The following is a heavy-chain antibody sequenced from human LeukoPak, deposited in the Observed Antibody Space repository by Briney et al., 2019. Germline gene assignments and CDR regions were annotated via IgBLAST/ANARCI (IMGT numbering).Heavy chain of an antibody. V-gene: IGHV4-59*12. CDR3: ARDSGTTGEVKFDP. J-gene: IGHJ5*02. D-gene: IGHD3-10*01. CDR2: IYYSGST. Sequence: NTSETLSLTCTVSGGSISSYYWSWIRQPPGKGLEWIGFIYYSGSTHYNPSLKSRVTISVDTSKNQFSLKLSSVTAADTAVYYCARDSGTTGEVKFDPWGQGTLVTVSS. CDR1: GGSISSYY.